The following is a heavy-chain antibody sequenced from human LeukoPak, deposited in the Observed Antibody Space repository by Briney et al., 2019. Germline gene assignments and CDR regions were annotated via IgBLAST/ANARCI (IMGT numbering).Heavy chain of an antibody. V-gene: IGHV3-74*01. CDR1: GFTFSDYW. CDR2: IKTDGRDT. D-gene: IGHD3-3*01. CDR3: ARDSVVIIRPYFYYYMDV. Sequence: GGSLRLSCAASGFTFSDYWMHWVRQAPGKGLVWVSRIKTDGRDTNYADSVKGRFTISRDNAKNTLYLQMNSLRAEDTAVYYCARDSVVIIRPYFYYYMDVWGKGTTVTVSS. J-gene: IGHJ6*03.